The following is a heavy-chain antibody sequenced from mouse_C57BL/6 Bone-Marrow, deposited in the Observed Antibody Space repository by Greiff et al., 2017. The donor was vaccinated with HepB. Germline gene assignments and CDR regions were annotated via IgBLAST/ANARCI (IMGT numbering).Heavy chain of an antibody. J-gene: IGHJ4*01. CDR3: ARGGSLAMDY. V-gene: IGHV5-16*01. D-gene: IGHD6-1*01. CDR1: GFTFSDYY. CDR2: INYDGSST. Sequence: EVQRVESEGGLVQPGSSMKLSCTASGFTFSDYYMAWVRQVPEKGLEWFANINYDGSSTYYLDSLKSRFIISRDNAKNILYLQMSSLKSEDTATYYCARGGSLAMDYWGQGTSVTVSS.